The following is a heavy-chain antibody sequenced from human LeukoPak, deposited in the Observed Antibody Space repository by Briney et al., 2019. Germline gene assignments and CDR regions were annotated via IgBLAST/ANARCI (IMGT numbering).Heavy chain of an antibody. CDR2: FDREDGKT. Sequence: ASVKVSCKGSGDTLTELAMHWVRQAPGKGLEWMGGFDREDGKTFYAQKFQGRVTMTEDTSTVTAFMELSSLTSEDTAVYYCATLTTAMWGQGTLVTVSS. CDR1: GDTLTELA. CDR3: ATLTTAM. V-gene: IGHV1-24*01. D-gene: IGHD5-18*01. J-gene: IGHJ4*02.